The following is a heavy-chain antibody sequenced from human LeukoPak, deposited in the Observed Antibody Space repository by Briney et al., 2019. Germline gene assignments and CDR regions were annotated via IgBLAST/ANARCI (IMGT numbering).Heavy chain of an antibody. D-gene: IGHD3-22*01. Sequence: SETLSLTCSVSYGSISGYYWSWIRQSPGKGLEWIAFIYYSGSTNSNPSLKSRVTISRDMSKNQFSLKLSSVTAADTAVYYCARGGEDTRIEAYSLDYWGQGTLVTVSS. V-gene: IGHV4-59*12. J-gene: IGHJ4*02. CDR3: ARGGEDTRIEAYSLDY. CDR1: YGSISGYY. CDR2: IYYSGST.